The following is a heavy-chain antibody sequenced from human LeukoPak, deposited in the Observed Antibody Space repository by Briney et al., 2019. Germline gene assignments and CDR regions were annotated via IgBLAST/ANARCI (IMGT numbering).Heavy chain of an antibody. D-gene: IGHD3-22*01. CDR3: AKDLVRYYDSSGYFDY. Sequence: ASVKVSCKASRYTFSSYAMHWVRQAPGQRLEWMGWINTDNGNTKYSQKLQGRVTITRDTSARTAYMELSSLTSEDTAVYYCAKDLVRYYDSSGYFDYWGQGTLVTVSS. CDR1: RYTFSSYA. CDR2: INTDNGNT. V-gene: IGHV1-3*04. J-gene: IGHJ4*02.